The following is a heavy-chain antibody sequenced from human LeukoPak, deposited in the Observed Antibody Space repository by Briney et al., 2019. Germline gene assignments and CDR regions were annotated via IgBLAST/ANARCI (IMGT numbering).Heavy chain of an antibody. J-gene: IGHJ6*02. V-gene: IGHV3-11*04. D-gene: IGHD3-3*01. CDR2: ISSSGSTI. CDR3: ARDHLQGVRFLEWSPNSPNYYYGMDV. Sequence: PGGSLRLSCAASGFTFSDYYMSWIRQAPGKGLEWVSYISSSGSTIYYADSVKGRFTISRDNAKNSLYLQMNSLRAEDTAVYYCARDHLQGVRFLEWSPNSPNYYYGMDVWGQGTTVTVSS. CDR1: GFTFSDYY.